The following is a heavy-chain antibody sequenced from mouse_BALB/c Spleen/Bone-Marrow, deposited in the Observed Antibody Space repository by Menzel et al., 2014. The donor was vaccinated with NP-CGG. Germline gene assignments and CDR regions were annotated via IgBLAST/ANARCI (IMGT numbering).Heavy chain of an antibody. D-gene: IGHD2-1*01. CDR1: GYTFSSYW. J-gene: IGHJ3*01. CDR3: ARVLYYGYYDSFAY. CDR2: ILPGSGTS. V-gene: IGHV1-9*01. Sequence: QVTLKVCGAELMKPGASVKISCKATGYTFSSYWIEWVKLRPGHGLEWIGEILPGSGTSNYNMKFKGKATFTADTSSNTAYMQLSSLTSEDSAVYYCARVLYYGYYDSFAYWGQGTLVTVSA.